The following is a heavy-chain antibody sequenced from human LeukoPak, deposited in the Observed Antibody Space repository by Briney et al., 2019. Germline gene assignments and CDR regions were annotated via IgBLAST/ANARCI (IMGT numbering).Heavy chain of an antibody. CDR3: ARGRVVLLWFRGNNWFDP. D-gene: IGHD3-10*01. V-gene: IGHV4-30-2*01. J-gene: IGHJ5*02. CDR2: IYHSGST. Sequence: SETLSLTCAVSGGSISSGGYSWSWIRQPPGKGLEWIGYIYHSGSTYYNPSLKSRVTISVDTSKNQFSLKLSSVTAADTAVYYCARGRVVLLWFRGNNWFDPWGQGTLVTVSS. CDR1: GGSISSGGYS.